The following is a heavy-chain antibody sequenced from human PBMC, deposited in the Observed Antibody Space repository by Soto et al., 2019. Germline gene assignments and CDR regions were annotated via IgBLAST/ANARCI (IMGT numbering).Heavy chain of an antibody. V-gene: IGHV4-30-4*01. J-gene: IGHJ4*02. Sequence: QVQLQESGPGLVKPSQTLSLTCTVSGGSISSGDYYWSWIRQPPGKGLEWIGYIYYSGSTYYNPSLKSLVTISVDTSKNQFSLKLSSVTAADTAVYYCAREGNYCSGGSCYSVDYWGQGTLVTVSS. D-gene: IGHD2-15*01. CDR1: GGSISSGDYY. CDR3: AREGNYCSGGSCYSVDY. CDR2: IYYSGST.